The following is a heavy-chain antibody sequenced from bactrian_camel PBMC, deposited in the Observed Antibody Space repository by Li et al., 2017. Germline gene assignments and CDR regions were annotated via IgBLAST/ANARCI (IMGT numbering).Heavy chain of an antibody. J-gene: IGHJ6*01. V-gene: IGHV3S10*01. Sequence: VQPVESGGGLVQPGGSLRLSCAPSGFTFSSYDMIWVRQAPGKGLEWVSSIYTGGTSYYADSVKGRFTISRDNAKNTRYLQMDTLKPEDTAMYYRAARGPYCYTKLSVRDFTYWGQGTQVTVS. CDR3: AARGPYCYTKLSVRDFTY. CDR2: IYTGGTS. D-gene: IGHD2*01. CDR1: GFTFSSYD.